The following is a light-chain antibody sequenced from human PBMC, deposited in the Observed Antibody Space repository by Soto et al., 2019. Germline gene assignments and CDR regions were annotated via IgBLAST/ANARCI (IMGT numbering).Light chain of an antibody. CDR1: QSVSXXX. CDR3: QQYGSSPWP. J-gene: IGKJ1*01. Sequence: EIVLTQSPGTLSLSPGERATLSCRASQSVSXXXLSWYHEKPGQPPRLLIYGESNRATGIPDRFSGSGSGTDXXXXISXXEPEDFAVYYCQQYGSSPWPFGQGTKVEIK. V-gene: IGKV3-20*01. CDR2: GES.